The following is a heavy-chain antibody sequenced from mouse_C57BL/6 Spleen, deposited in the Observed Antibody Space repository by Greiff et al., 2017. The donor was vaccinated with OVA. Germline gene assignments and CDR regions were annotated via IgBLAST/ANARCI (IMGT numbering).Heavy chain of an antibody. CDR2: ISDGGSYT. J-gene: IGHJ1*03. D-gene: IGHD1-1*01. CDR3: ARAHITTVVAPYWYFDV. V-gene: IGHV5-4*03. Sequence: EVKLQESGGGLVKPGGSLKLSCAASGFTFSSYAMSWVRQTPEKRLEWVATISDGGSYTYYPDNVKGRFTISRDNAKNNLYLQMSHLKSEDTAMYYFARAHITTVVAPYWYFDVWGTGTTVTVSS. CDR1: GFTFSSYA.